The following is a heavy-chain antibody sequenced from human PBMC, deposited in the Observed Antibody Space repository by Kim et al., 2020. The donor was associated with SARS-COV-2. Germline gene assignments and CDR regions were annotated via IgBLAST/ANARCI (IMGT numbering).Heavy chain of an antibody. CDR1: GFTFSSYS. J-gene: IGHJ6*03. D-gene: IGHD3-3*01. CDR3: ARRLDTREGAYMDV. CDR2: ISSSSSYI. V-gene: IGHV3-21*01. Sequence: GGSLRLSCAASGFTFSSYSMNWVRQAPGKGLEWVSSISSSSSYIYYADSVKGRFTISRDNAKNSLYLQMNSLRAEDTAVYYCARRLDTREGAYMDVWGKGTTVTVSS.